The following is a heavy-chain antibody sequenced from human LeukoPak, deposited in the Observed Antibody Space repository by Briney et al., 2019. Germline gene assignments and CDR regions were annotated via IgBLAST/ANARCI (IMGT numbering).Heavy chain of an antibody. CDR1: RFTFSSYA. J-gene: IGHJ5*02. V-gene: IGHV3-23*01. CDR2: ISGSGGST. Sequence: GGSLRLSCAASRFTFSSYAMSWVRQAPGKGLEWVSAISGSGGSTYYADSVKGRFTISRDNSKNTLYLQMNSLRAEDTAVYYCAKRPSSCYSCWFDPWGQGTLVTVSS. CDR3: AKRPSSCYSCWFDP. D-gene: IGHD2-15*01.